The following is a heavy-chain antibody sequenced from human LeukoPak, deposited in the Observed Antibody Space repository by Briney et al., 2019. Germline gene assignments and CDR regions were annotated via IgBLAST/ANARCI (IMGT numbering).Heavy chain of an antibody. CDR2: ISLNSASI. CDR1: GFAFSPYS. J-gene: IGHJ4*02. D-gene: IGHD5-18*01. V-gene: IGHV3-21*04. CDR3: AKVVDTAMVTEGVDY. Sequence: KPGGSLRLSCAASGFAFSPYSMNWVRQPPGKGLEWVASISLNSASIYYADSVKGRFTISRDNSKNTLYLQMNSLRAEDTAVYYCAKVVDTAMVTEGVDYWGQGTLVTVSS.